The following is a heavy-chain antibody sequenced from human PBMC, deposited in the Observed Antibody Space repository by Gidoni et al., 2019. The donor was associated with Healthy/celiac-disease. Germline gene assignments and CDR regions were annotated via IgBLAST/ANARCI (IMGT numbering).Heavy chain of an antibody. J-gene: IGHJ6*02. CDR2: INHSGST. V-gene: IGHV4-34*01. CDR3: ARGRVSSSHYYYYGMDV. Sequence: QVQLQQWGAGLLKPSETLSLTCAVYGGSFSGYYWRWIRQPPGKGLEWIGEINHSGSTNYNPSRKSRVTISVDTSKNQFSLKLSSVTAADTAVYYCARGRVSSSHYYYYGMDVWGQGTTVTVSS. CDR1: GGSFSGYY. D-gene: IGHD6-6*01.